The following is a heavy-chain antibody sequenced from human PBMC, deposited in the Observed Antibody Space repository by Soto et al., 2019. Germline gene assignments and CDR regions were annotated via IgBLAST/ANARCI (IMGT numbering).Heavy chain of an antibody. Sequence: QITVKESGLTLVKPTQTLTLTCTFSGFSLSTNGMGVGWIRQSPGKALEWLALVYWDDDKRYSPSLRSRLTIHQETSKSKVDITMTNMDPVDTATYSCARLRRGVYDSGGLWEQFDYWGQGTLVTVSS. CDR2: VYWDDDK. J-gene: IGHJ4*02. CDR1: GFSLSTNGMG. CDR3: ARLRRGVYDSGGLWEQFDY. D-gene: IGHD5-12*01. V-gene: IGHV2-5*02.